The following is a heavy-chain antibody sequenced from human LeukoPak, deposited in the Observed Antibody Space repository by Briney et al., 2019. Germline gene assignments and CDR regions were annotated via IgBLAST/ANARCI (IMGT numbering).Heavy chain of an antibody. V-gene: IGHV3-74*01. CDR2: INSDGSAT. D-gene: IGHD2-2*01. Sequence: GGSLRLSCAASGFTFCSYWMYWVRQAPGKGLVCVSCINSDGSATNYADSVKGRSTISRDNAKNTLYLQMNSLRVEDTAIYYCARLAPQPTSYWGQGTLVTVSS. CDR3: ARLAPQPTSY. CDR1: GFTFCSYW. J-gene: IGHJ4*02.